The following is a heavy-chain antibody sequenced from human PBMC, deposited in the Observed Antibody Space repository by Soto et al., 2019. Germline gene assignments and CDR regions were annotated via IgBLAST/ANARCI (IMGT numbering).Heavy chain of an antibody. D-gene: IGHD1-7*01. Sequence: PSQTLSLTCVISGDSVSRNSAAWNWIRQSPSRGLEWLGRTYYRTRWYYDYAVSVRSRITVNPDTSKNQFSLQLTSVTPEDTAVYYCAGTTSHYWYYMDVWGKGTTVTSP. V-gene: IGHV6-1*01. J-gene: IGHJ6*03. CDR2: TYYRTRWYY. CDR1: GDSVSRNSAA. CDR3: AGTTSHYWYYMDV.